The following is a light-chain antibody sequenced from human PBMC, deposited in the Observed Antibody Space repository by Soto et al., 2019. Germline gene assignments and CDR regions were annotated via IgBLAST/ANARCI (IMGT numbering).Light chain of an antibody. Sequence: DIQMTQSPSSLSASVEDRVTITCRASQNIDTHLSWLQRKPGKGPNLLVYYASTVQGGVPFRFSGSGSGTDFTLTIDSLQPEDFATYYCQQSHSNPITFGQGTRLEIK. CDR2: YAS. J-gene: IGKJ5*01. V-gene: IGKV1-39*01. CDR1: QNIDTH. CDR3: QQSHSNPIT.